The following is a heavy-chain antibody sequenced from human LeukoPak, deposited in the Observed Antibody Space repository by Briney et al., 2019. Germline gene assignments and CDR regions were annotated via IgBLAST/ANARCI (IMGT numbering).Heavy chain of an antibody. D-gene: IGHD6-19*01. Sequence: SETLSLTCAVYGGSFSGYYWSWIRQPPGKGLEWMGEINHSGSTNYNPSLKSRVTISVDTSKNQFSLKLSSVTAADTAVYYCARGRMWYSSGWYYFDYWGQGTLVTVSS. CDR2: INHSGST. CDR1: GGSFSGYY. V-gene: IGHV4-34*01. CDR3: ARGRMWYSSGWYYFDY. J-gene: IGHJ4*02.